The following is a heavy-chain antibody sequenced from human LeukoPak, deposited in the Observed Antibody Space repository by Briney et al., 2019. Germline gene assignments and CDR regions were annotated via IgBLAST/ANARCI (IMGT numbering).Heavy chain of an antibody. V-gene: IGHV3-66*01. Sequence: GRSLRLSCAASKFSVSSNYVTCVHQAPGKGLEWVSVIYSTGSTYYADSVKGRFTISRDNSKNTLYLQMNSLRAEDTAVYYCSTIDYWGQGTLVTVSS. CDR2: IYSTGST. CDR3: STIDY. CDR1: KFSVSSNY. J-gene: IGHJ4*02.